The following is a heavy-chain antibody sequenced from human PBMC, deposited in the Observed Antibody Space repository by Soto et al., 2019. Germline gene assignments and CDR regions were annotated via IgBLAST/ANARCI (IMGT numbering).Heavy chain of an antibody. Sequence: RLSCAASGFTFSSYGMHWVRQAPGKGLEWVAVIWYDGSNKYYADSVKGRFTISRDNSKNTLYLQMSSLRAEDTAVYYCARDAFYYYDSSGKRYYYYYGMDVWGQGTTVTVSS. CDR3: ARDAFYYYDSSGKRYYYYYGMDV. CDR2: IWYDGSNK. D-gene: IGHD3-22*01. CDR1: GFTFSSYG. V-gene: IGHV3-33*01. J-gene: IGHJ6*02.